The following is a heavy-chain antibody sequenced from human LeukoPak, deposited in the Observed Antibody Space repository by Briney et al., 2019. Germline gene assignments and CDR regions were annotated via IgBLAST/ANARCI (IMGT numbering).Heavy chain of an antibody. J-gene: IGHJ4*02. CDR3: ARVPGYSSSWSYFDY. CDR2: IKQDGSEK. D-gene: IGHD6-13*01. Sequence: PRGSLRLSCAASGFTYSSNWMSWVRQAPGKRLEWVANIKQDGSEKYYVDSVKGLFTISRDNAKNSLCLQMNSLRAEDTAVYCCARVPGYSSSWSYFDYWGQGTLVTVSS. CDR1: GFTYSSNW. V-gene: IGHV3-7*01.